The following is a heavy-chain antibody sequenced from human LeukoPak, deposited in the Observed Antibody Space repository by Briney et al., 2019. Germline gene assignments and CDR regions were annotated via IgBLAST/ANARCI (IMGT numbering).Heavy chain of an antibody. CDR1: GFTFSRYE. J-gene: IGHJ4*02. CDR2: ISVSGSPI. D-gene: IGHD3-3*01. CDR3: ARGGFVFDN. Sequence: PGGSLRLSCAASGFTFSRYEMNWGRQAPGKGLEWISYISVSGSPIYYADSVKGRLTISRDNAKNSLYLQMNSLRVEDTAVYYCARGGFVFDNWGQGALVTVSS. V-gene: IGHV3-48*03.